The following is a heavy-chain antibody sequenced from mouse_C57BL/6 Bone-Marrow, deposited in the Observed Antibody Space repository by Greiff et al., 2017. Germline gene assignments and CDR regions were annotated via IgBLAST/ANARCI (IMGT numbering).Heavy chain of an antibody. CDR1: GYTFTSYW. CDR2: IDPSDSYT. J-gene: IGHJ2*01. V-gene: IGHV1-69*01. D-gene: IGHD3-2*02. Sequence: QVQLQQPGAELVMPGASVKLSCKASGYTFTSYWMHWVKQRPGQGLEWIGEIDPSDSYTNYNQKFKGKATLTADKSSSTAYMQLSSLTSEDSAVYYCARGLRPHYFDYWGQGTTLTVSS. CDR3: ARGLRPHYFDY.